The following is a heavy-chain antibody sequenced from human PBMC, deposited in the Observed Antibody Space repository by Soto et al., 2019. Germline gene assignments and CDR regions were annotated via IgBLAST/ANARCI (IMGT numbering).Heavy chain of an antibody. CDR2: IYHSRSN. CDR1: GGSISSGGYS. D-gene: IGHD1-26*01. J-gene: IGHJ4*02. V-gene: IGHV4-30-2*03. CDR3: AATPRY. Sequence: SETLSLTCAVSGGSISSGGYSWSWIRQPPGKGLEWIGSIYHSRSNYYNPSLKSRVTISVDTSKNQFSLKLTSVTAADTAVYYCAATPRYWGQGTRVTVSS.